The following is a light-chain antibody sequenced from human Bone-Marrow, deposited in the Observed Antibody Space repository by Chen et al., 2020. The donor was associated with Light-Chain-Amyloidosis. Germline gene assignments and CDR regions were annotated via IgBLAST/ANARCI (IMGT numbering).Light chain of an antibody. CDR1: RTIGAY. J-gene: IGKJ1*01. Sequence: DIQMSQSPSSLSASVGDRVTISCRAGRTIGAYLNWYQQKPGKAPKLLIYTATNLQSGVPSRFSATGSETYFTLTITSLQPDDFATYYCQQTFITPWTFGQGTRVEI. CDR3: QQTFITPWT. CDR2: TAT. V-gene: IGKV1-39*01.